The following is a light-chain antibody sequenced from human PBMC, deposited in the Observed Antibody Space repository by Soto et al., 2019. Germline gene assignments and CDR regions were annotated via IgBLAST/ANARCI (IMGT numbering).Light chain of an antibody. Sequence: QSALTQPASVSGSPGQSITISCTGSSSDVGGYNYVSWYQQHPGKAPQLSIHEVSNRPSGASNRFSGSKSGNTASLTISGLQAEYEADYYCDSYTSSRAYVFGIGTKLTVL. CDR2: EVS. CDR1: SSDVGGYNY. V-gene: IGLV2-14*01. J-gene: IGLJ1*01. CDR3: DSYTSSRAYV.